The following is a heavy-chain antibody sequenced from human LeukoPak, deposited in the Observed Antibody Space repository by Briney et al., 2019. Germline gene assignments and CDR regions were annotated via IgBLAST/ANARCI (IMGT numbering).Heavy chain of an antibody. CDR2: ISSSSSYI. CDR1: GFTFSSYS. D-gene: IGHD2-15*01. CDR3: AREYCSGGICYAYFDC. Sequence: KPGGSLRLXCAASGFTFSSYSMNWVRQAPGKGLEWVSSISSSSSYIYYADSVKGRFTISRDNAKNSLYLQMNSLRAEDTAVYYCAREYCSGGICYAYFDCWGQGTLVTVSS. J-gene: IGHJ4*02. V-gene: IGHV3-21*04.